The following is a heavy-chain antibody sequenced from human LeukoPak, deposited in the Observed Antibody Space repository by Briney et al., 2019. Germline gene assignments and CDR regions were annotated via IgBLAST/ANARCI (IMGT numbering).Heavy chain of an antibody. J-gene: IGHJ4*02. Sequence: SETLSLTCTVSGDSISSYYWSWLRQPPGKRLEWIGYVSNIETTNYNPSLKSRVTISVDTSKNQFSLRLNSVTAADTAVYYCARDRYYYGSGGYFDYWGQGTLVTVSS. V-gene: IGHV4-59*12. CDR1: GDSISSYY. CDR3: ARDRYYYGSGGYFDY. CDR2: VSNIETT. D-gene: IGHD3-10*01.